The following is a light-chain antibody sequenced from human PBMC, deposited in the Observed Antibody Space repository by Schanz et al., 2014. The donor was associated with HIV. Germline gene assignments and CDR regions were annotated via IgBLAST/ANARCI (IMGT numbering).Light chain of an antibody. J-gene: IGLJ3*02. CDR3: QSHDSRLSAGV. V-gene: IGLV1-40*01. CDR1: SSNIGAGYD. Sequence: QSVLTQPPSVSGAPWQRVTISCTGTSSNIGAGYDVHWYQQIPGTAPKLLISGNNNRPSGVPDRFSGSKSGTSASLAITGLQDEDEADYYCQSHDSRLSAGVFGGGTKLTVL. CDR2: GNN.